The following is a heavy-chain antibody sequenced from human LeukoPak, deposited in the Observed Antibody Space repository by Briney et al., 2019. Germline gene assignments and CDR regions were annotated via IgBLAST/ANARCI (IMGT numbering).Heavy chain of an antibody. CDR3: TTGSRLRYSDY. V-gene: IGHV3-23*01. Sequence: GASLRLSCAASGFTFRNYAMSWVRQAPGKGLEWVSAIVGNGVSTYYADSVQGRFTISRDNSKNTLYLQMNSLKTEDTAVYYCTTGSRLRYSDYWGQGTLVTVSS. CDR2: IVGNGVST. J-gene: IGHJ4*02. D-gene: IGHD3-9*01. CDR1: GFTFRNYA.